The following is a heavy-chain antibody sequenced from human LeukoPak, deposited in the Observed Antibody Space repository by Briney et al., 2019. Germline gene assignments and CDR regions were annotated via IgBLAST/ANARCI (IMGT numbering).Heavy chain of an antibody. D-gene: IGHD3-22*01. CDR1: GFTSDEYA. V-gene: IGHV3-9*02. J-gene: IGHJ4*02. Sequence: GGSLRPSCAASGFTSDEYAMHWVRQAPGKGLERVSGISWNSGSIGYADSVKGRFTISRDNSKNTLYLQMNGLRPEDTAVYYCARDLYRIVVVPHYFDYWGQGTLVTVSS. CDR2: ISWNSGSI. CDR3: ARDLYRIVVVPHYFDY.